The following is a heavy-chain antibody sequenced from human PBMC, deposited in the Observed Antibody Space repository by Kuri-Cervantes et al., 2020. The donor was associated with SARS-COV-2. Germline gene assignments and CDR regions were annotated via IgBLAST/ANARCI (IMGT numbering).Heavy chain of an antibody. D-gene: IGHD1-14*01. CDR2: ISYDGSNK. CDR3: AGAGRVGTPPYFFDY. Sequence: GESLKISCAASGFTFSSYAMHWVRQAPGKGLEWVAVISYDGSNKYYADSVKGRFTISRDNADDSLFLQMNGLSAEDTAVYFCAGAGRVGTPPYFFDYWGQGILVTVSS. CDR1: GFTFSSYA. J-gene: IGHJ4*02. V-gene: IGHV3-30-3*01.